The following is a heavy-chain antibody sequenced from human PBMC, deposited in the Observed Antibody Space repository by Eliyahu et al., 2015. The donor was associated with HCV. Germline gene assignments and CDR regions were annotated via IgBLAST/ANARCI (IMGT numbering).Heavy chain of an antibody. D-gene: IGHD1-26*01. J-gene: IGHJ4*02. V-gene: IGHV3-64D*09. CDR1: GFTFSDYA. Sequence: EVKLVESGGGLVQPGGSLRLSCSASGFTFSDYAMHWVRQAPGKGLEYVSVISSNGYDAYYPDSMKGRFTVSRDNSKNTLSLQMSSLRTEDTAVYYCVKDSRSGRPLDYWGQGTLVTVSS. CDR2: ISSNGYDA. CDR3: VKDSRSGRPLDY.